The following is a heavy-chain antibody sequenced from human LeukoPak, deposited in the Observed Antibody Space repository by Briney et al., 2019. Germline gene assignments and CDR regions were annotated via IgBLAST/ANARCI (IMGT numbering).Heavy chain of an antibody. J-gene: IGHJ1*01. Sequence: SVKVSCKASGGTFSSYAISWVRQAPGQGLEWMGRIIPIFGTANYAQKFQGRVTITTDESTSTAYMELSSLRSEDTAVYYCARDPGYCSSTSCYDQEYFQHWGQGTLVTVSS. D-gene: IGHD2-2*01. CDR2: IIPIFGTA. CDR3: ARDPGYCSSTSCYDQEYFQH. CDR1: GGTFSSYA. V-gene: IGHV1-69*05.